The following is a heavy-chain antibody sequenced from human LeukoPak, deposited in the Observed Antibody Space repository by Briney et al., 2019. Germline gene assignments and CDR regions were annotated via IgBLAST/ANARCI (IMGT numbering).Heavy chain of an antibody. D-gene: IGHD3-10*01. CDR2: IYSGGST. CDR1: GFTVSSNY. Sequence: GGSLRLSCAASGFTVSSNYMSWVRQAPGKGLEWVSVIYSGGSTYYADSVKGRFTISRDNSKNTLYLQINSLRAEDTAVYYCARAPAPYYYGSGSYDIWFDPWGQGTLVTVSS. V-gene: IGHV3-53*01. J-gene: IGHJ5*02. CDR3: ARAPAPYYYGSGSYDIWFDP.